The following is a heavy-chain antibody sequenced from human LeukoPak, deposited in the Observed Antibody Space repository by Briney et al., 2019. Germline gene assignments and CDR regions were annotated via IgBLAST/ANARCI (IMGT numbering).Heavy chain of an antibody. CDR2: INPNTGGT. Sequence: GASVKVSCKASGYTFTGYYMHWVRQAPGQGLEWMGWINPNTGGTNYAQKFQGRVTMARDTSISTAYMELSRLRSDDTAVYYCARDGGYYLIARLDAFDIWGQGTMATVSS. CDR1: GYTFTGYY. D-gene: IGHD3-3*01. V-gene: IGHV1-2*02. CDR3: ARDGGYYLIARLDAFDI. J-gene: IGHJ3*02.